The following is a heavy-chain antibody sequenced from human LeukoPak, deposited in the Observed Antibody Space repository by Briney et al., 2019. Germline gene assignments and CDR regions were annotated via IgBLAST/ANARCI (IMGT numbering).Heavy chain of an antibody. CDR1: GFTFSSYA. CDR3: ARGAYGYNY. CDR2: ISYDGSNK. Sequence: PGGSLRLSCAASGFTFSSYATHWVRQAPGKGLEWVAVISYDGSNKYYADSVKGRFTISRDNSKNTLYLQMNSLRAEDTAVYYCARGAYGYNYWGQGTLVTVSS. J-gene: IGHJ4*02. D-gene: IGHD5-24*01. V-gene: IGHV3-30*04.